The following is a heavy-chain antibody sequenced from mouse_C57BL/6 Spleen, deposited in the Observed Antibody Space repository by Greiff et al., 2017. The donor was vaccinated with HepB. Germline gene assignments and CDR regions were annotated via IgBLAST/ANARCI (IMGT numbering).Heavy chain of an antibody. J-gene: IGHJ1*03. CDR3: ARSPLYYYGSSYDWYFDV. Sequence: QVQLQQSGAELARPGASVKLSCKASGYTFTSYGISWVKQRTGQGLEWIGEIYPRSGNTYYNEKFKGKATLTADKSSSTAYMELRSLTSEDSAVYFCARSPLYYYGSSYDWYFDVWGTGTTVTVSS. CDR2: IYPRSGNT. V-gene: IGHV1-81*01. D-gene: IGHD1-1*01. CDR1: GYTFTSYG.